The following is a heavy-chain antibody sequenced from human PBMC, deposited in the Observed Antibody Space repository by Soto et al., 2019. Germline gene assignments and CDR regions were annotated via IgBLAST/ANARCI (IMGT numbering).Heavy chain of an antibody. CDR2: IYYSGST. Sequence: SETLSLTCTVSGGSISSYYWSWIRQPPGKGLEWIGYIYYSGSTNYNPSLKSRVTISVDTSKNQFSLKLTSVTAADTAVYYCARVSGSYYYGMDVWGQGTTVTVSS. V-gene: IGHV4-59*12. D-gene: IGHD1-26*01. CDR1: GGSISSYY. CDR3: ARVSGSYYYGMDV. J-gene: IGHJ6*02.